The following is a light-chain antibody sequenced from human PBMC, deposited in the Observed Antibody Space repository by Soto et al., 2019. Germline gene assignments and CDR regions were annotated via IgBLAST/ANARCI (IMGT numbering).Light chain of an antibody. CDR2: AAT. CDR1: QTIGRS. V-gene: IGKV1-39*01. CDR3: QQSYYSPRT. J-gene: IGKJ1*01. Sequence: DIQMTQSPASLSASLGERATITCRASQTIGRSLTWYQQTPGRAPKFLIPAATSLERGVPSRFSGSGSGTEFTLTISSLQPEDFATYYCQQSYYSPRTFGQGTKVDI.